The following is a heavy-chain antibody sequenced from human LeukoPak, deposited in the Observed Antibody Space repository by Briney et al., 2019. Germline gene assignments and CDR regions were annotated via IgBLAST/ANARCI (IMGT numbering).Heavy chain of an antibody. V-gene: IGHV4-61*01. J-gene: IGHJ4*02. CDR1: GYSIRSGYH. Sequence: SDTLSLTYTVSGYSIRSGYHWSWIREPPPKGLEGIGYIYYSGSTNYNPSLKSRVTISVDTSKNQFSLKLSSVTAADTAVYYCARDPMVRGVLGCFDYWGQGTLVTVSS. D-gene: IGHD3-10*01. CDR3: ARDPMVRGVLGCFDY. CDR2: IYYSGST.